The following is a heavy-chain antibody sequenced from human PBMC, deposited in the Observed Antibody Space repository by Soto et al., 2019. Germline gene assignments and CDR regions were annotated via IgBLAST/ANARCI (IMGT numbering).Heavy chain of an antibody. V-gene: IGHV4-4*02. Sequence: SETLSLTCAVSGGSISSSNWRSWVRQPPGKGLEWIGEIYHSGSTNYNPSLKSRVTISVDKSKNQFSLKLSSVTAADTAVYYCAKLQYYYDSSGPPGWFDPWGQGTLVTVS. CDR1: GGSISSSNW. CDR2: IYHSGST. J-gene: IGHJ5*02. CDR3: AKLQYYYDSSGPPGWFDP. D-gene: IGHD3-22*01.